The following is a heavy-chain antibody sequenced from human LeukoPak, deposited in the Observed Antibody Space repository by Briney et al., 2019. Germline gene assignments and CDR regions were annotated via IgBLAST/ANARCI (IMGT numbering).Heavy chain of an antibody. V-gene: IGHV3-33*06. CDR1: GFTFSMSG. D-gene: IGHD4-17*01. CDR3: VKDRHGDLDY. Sequence: PGRSLRLSCTTSGFTFSMSGMHWVRQAPGKGLEWVGVIWHDGNNKYYADSVKGRFTISRDNSKNTVYLQMNSLRADDTAMYYCVKDRHGDLDYWGQGTLVTVSS. CDR2: IWHDGNNK. J-gene: IGHJ4*02.